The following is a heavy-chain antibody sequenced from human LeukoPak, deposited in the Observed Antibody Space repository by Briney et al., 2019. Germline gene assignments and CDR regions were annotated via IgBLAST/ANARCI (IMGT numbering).Heavy chain of an antibody. CDR3: AKLPDFWSGYCWFDP. CDR1: GFTFSSYA. Sequence: GSLRLSCAASGFTFSSYAMSWVRQAPGKGLEWVSAISGSGGSTYYADSVKGRFTISRDNSKNTLYLQMNSLRAEDTAVYYCAKLPDFWSGYCWFDPWGQGTLVTVSS. D-gene: IGHD3-3*01. V-gene: IGHV3-23*01. CDR2: ISGSGGST. J-gene: IGHJ5*02.